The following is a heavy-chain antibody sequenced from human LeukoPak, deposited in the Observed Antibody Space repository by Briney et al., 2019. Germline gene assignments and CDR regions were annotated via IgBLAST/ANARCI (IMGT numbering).Heavy chain of an antibody. J-gene: IGHJ4*02. CDR1: GFTFDDYA. CDR2: ISWNSGSI. Sequence: GGSLRLSCAASGFTFDDYAMHWVRQAPGKGLEWVSGISWNSGSIGYADSVKGRFTISRDNAKNSLYLQMNSMRAEDTALYYCAKGGYCSSTSCYFDYWGQGTLVTVSS. V-gene: IGHV3-9*01. D-gene: IGHD2-2*01. CDR3: AKGGYCSSTSCYFDY.